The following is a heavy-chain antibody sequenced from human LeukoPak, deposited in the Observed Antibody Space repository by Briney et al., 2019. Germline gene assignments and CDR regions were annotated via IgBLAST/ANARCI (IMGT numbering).Heavy chain of an antibody. Sequence: SETLSLTCTVSGDSISSFHWSWIRQPPGKGLEWIGYIYYSGSPNYNPSLKSRVTISVDTSKNQFSLKLSSVTAADTAMYYCVRGRDGLDWYFDLWGRGTLVTVSS. CDR2: IYYSGSP. J-gene: IGHJ2*01. V-gene: IGHV4-59*08. CDR1: GDSISSFH. CDR3: VRGRDGLDWYFDL. D-gene: IGHD5-24*01.